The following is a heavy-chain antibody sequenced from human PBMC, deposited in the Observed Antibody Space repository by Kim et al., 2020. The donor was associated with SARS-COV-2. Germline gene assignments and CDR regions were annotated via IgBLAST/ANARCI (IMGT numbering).Heavy chain of an antibody. CDR2: RSYDGKHK. CDR3: AKEDAVAVAGGFDC. CDR1: GFTFSSDA. J-gene: IGHJ4*02. D-gene: IGHD6-19*01. V-gene: IGHV3-30*18. Sequence: GGSLRLSCAVYGFTFSSDAMHGLRQAPGKGLEWLAVRSYDGKHKYYGDAVKGRFTISRDNSKNTLDLQIHSLRVEDTAVYYCAKEDAVAVAGGFDCWGQGTLVTVS.